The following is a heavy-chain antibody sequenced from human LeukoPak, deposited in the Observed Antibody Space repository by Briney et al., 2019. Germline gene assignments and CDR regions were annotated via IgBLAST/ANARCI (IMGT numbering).Heavy chain of an antibody. CDR3: AKDKGDYGAPNWFDP. J-gene: IGHJ5*02. CDR2: ISYDGSNK. D-gene: IGHD4-17*01. V-gene: IGHV3-30*18. CDR1: GFTFSSYG. Sequence: PGGSLRLSCAASGFTFSSYGMHWVRQAPGKGLEWVAVISYDGSNKYYADSVKGRFTISRDNSKNTLYLQMNSLRADDTAVYYCAKDKGDYGAPNWFDPWGQGTLVTVSS.